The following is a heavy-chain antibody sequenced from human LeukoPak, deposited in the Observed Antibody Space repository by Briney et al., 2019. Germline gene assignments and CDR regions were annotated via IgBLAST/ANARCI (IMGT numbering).Heavy chain of an antibody. CDR2: INPSGGRT. J-gene: IGHJ1*01. Sequence: ASVKVCCKASGYTFTYCYMHLVRQAPGQGLEWMGIINPSGGRTSYAQKFQGRVTMTRDTSTSTVYMELSSLRFEDTSVYYCARHADGAQNLQHWGQGTLVTVSS. CDR1: GYTFTYCY. V-gene: IGHV1-46*01. CDR3: ARHADGAQNLQH.